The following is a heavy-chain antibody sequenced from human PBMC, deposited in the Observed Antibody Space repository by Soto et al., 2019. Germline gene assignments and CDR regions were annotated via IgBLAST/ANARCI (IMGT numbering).Heavy chain of an antibody. D-gene: IGHD6-6*01. CDR1: GFTFSSYS. Sequence: GGSLRLSCAASGFTFSSYSMNWVRQAPGKGLEWVSYISSSSSTIYYADSVKGRFTISRDNAKNSLYLQMNSLRAEDTAVYYCARDMVVAARPWGQGTLVTVS. CDR2: ISSSSSTI. V-gene: IGHV3-48*01. CDR3: ARDMVVAARP. J-gene: IGHJ5*02.